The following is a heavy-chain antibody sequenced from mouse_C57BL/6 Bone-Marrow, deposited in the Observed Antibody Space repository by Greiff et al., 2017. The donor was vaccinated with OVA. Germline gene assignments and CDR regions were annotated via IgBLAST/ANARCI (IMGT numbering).Heavy chain of an antibody. V-gene: IGHV1-72*01. CDR2: IDPNSGGT. Sequence: QVQLKQSGAELVKPGASVKLSCKASGYTFTSYWMHWVKQRPGRGLEWIGRIDPNSGGTKYNEKFKSKATLTVDKPSSTAYMQLSSLTSEDSAVYYCAREEGSKCYWYFDVWGTGTTVTVSS. J-gene: IGHJ1*03. D-gene: IGHD1-3*01. CDR3: AREEGSKCYWYFDV. CDR1: GYTFTSYW.